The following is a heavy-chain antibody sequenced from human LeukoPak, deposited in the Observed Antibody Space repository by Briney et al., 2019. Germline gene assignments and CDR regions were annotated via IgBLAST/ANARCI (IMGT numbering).Heavy chain of an antibody. J-gene: IGHJ5*02. CDR2: INHSGST. CDR1: GGSFSGYY. Sequence: SETLSLTCAVYGGSFSGYYWSWIRQPPGKGLEWIGEINHSGSTNYNPSLKSRVTISVDTSRNQFSLKLSSVTAADTAVYYCARDLKAYCGGDCYSVWFDPWGQGTLVTVSS. V-gene: IGHV4-34*01. CDR3: ARDLKAYCGGDCYSVWFDP. D-gene: IGHD2-21*02.